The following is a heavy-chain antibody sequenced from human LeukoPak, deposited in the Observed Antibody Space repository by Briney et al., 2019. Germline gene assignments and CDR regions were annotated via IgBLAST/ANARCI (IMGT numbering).Heavy chain of an antibody. CDR2: IGTAGDP. CDR3: ARGREDYYDTYLFDY. V-gene: IGHV3-13*05. Sequence: PGGSLRLSCAASGFTFSSYDIHWVRHTTGKGLEWVSAIGTAGDPYYSASVKGRFTISRENAKNSLYLQMNSLRAGDTAVYYCARGREDYYDTYLFDYWGQGTLVTVSS. J-gene: IGHJ4*02. D-gene: IGHD3-22*01. CDR1: GFTFSSYD.